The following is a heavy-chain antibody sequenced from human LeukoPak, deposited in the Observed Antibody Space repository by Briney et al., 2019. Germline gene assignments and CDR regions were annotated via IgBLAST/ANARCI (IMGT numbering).Heavy chain of an antibody. J-gene: IGHJ4*02. CDR3: VRYVVYGSGIYYFDY. CDR2: IHYTGSA. CDR1: GGSISRYY. V-gene: IGHV4-59*08. Sequence: SETLSLTCSVSGGSISRYYWSWIRQPPGKGLEWIGYIHYTGSASYSPSLRSRVTMSVDTSKNQFSLKLSSVTAADTAVFYCVRYVVYGSGIYYFDYWGQGTLVTVSS. D-gene: IGHD3-10*01.